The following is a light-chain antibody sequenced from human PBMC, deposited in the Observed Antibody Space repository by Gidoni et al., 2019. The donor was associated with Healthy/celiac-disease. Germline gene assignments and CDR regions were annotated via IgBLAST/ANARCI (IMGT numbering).Light chain of an antibody. J-gene: IGKJ1*01. Sequence: EIVLTQPPGTLPLSPGERATLSCRASQSVSSSYLACYQQKPGQAPRLLIYGASSRATGIPDRCSGSGSGTDFTLTISRLEPEDFAVYYCQQYGSSPTFGQGTKVEIK. V-gene: IGKV3-20*01. CDR3: QQYGSSPT. CDR1: QSVSSSY. CDR2: GAS.